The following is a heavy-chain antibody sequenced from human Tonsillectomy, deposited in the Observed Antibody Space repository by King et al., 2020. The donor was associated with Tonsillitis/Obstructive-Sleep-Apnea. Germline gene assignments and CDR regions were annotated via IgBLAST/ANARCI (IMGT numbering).Heavy chain of an antibody. V-gene: IGHV3-74*01. D-gene: IGHD1-14*01. J-gene: IGHJ4*02. CDR2: VNSERSTT. Sequence: VQLVESGGGLVQPGGSLRLSCAASGFTFSSYWMHWVRPAPGKGLVWVSRVNSERSTTIYADSVKSRFTISRDNAKNTLYLQMNSLRAEDSAIYYCASTGPSGYWGQGTLVTVSS. CDR1: GFTFSSYW. CDR3: ASTGPSGY.